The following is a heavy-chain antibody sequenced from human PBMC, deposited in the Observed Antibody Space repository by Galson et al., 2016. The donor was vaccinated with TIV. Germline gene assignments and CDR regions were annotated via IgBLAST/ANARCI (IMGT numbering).Heavy chain of an antibody. J-gene: IGHJ6*02. CDR3: ARDGMEGMDV. CDR1: GYTFTSYK. D-gene: IGHD1-26*01. CDR2: VNPSGGST. V-gene: IGHV1-46*01. Sequence: SVKVSCKASGYTFTSYKIHWVRQAPGQGLEWMGIVNPSGGSTSYAQKFQGRITMTRDTSTRTFYMDLSILRSEDTAIYYCARDGMEGMDVWCQGTTVTVSS.